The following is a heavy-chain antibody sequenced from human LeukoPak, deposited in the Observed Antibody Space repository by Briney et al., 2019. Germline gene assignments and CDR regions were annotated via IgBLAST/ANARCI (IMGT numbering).Heavy chain of an antibody. J-gene: IGHJ4*02. Sequence: PGGSLRLSCVASGFTFSIYAMSWVRQAPGKGLEWVSSITSSGETTFYAGSVKGQFTISRDNSKNTMYLQMNSLRAEDTAVYYCARDRPNYIGSNGHYYRRDGDYWGQGTLVTVSS. V-gene: IGHV3-23*01. D-gene: IGHD3-22*01. CDR1: GFTFSIYA. CDR3: ARDRPNYIGSNGHYYRRDGDY. CDR2: ITSSGETT.